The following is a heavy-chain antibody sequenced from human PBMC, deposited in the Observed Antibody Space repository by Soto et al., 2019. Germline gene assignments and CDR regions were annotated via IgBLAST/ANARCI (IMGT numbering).Heavy chain of an antibody. CDR1: SASLSSSTYY. V-gene: IGHV4-39*01. CDR3: ASSSPFHY. J-gene: IGHJ4*02. CDR2: IYYSGNT. D-gene: IGHD6-6*01. Sequence: QLQLQESGPGLVKPSETLSLTCSVSSASLSSSTYYWSWIRQHPGRGPEWIGSIYYSGNTYYKPSLKSRVRISTDASWHPFSLRLTSETAAVTGVYYRASSSPFHYWGPGILVTVSS.